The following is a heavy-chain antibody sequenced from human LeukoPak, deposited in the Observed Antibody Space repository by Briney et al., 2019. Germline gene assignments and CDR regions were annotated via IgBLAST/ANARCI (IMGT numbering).Heavy chain of an antibody. V-gene: IGHV3-30*02. CDR1: GVSLRFSG. D-gene: IGHD3/OR15-3a*01. CDR2: MRRGGNLE. CDR3: AKDWTRGIDY. J-gene: IGHJ4*02. Sequence: PGGSLKLSCAVSGVSLRFSGMHWVRQAPGKGLEWVAFMRRGGNLETYTDSVKGRFTISIDESQNALFLEMKSLRPDDTAIYYCAKDWTRGIDYWGQGAPVTVSS.